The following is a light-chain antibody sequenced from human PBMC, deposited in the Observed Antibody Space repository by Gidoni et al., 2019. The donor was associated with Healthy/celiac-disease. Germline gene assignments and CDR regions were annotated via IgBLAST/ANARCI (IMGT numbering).Light chain of an antibody. V-gene: IGKV1-12*02. Sequence: DIQMTQSPSSVSASVGDRVTITCRASQGISSWIAWYQQKPGKAPKLLIYAASSLQSWVPSRFSGSGSGTDFTLTISSLQPEDFATYYCQQANSFLSPLTFGGGTKVEIK. CDR2: AAS. CDR3: QQANSFLSPLT. CDR1: QGISSW. J-gene: IGKJ4*01.